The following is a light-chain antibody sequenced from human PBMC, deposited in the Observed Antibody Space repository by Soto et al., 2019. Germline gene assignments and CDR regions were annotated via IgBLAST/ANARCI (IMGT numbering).Light chain of an antibody. CDR1: QGIRNG. CDR2: GAS. Sequence: DIQMTQSPSSLSASVGDRVTITCRASQGIRNGLGWFQQKPGKAPKRLIYGASSLESGVPSRFSGSGSGTEFTLTISSLQPEDFATYYCLQHNSYPRTFGQGTKVEIK. V-gene: IGKV1-17*01. CDR3: LQHNSYPRT. J-gene: IGKJ1*01.